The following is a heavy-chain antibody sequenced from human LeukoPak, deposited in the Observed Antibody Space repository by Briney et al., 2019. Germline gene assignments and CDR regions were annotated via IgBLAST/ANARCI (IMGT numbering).Heavy chain of an antibody. Sequence: PGGSLRLSCAASGFTFSTFPMHWVRQAPGKGLQWVAVISSDGANEYYADSVKGRFTISRDNSKNTLFLQTNSLTTEDTAVYYCARGAGTTVYYIDVWGNGTTVTVSS. CDR2: ISSDGANE. CDR3: ARGAGTTVYYIDV. V-gene: IGHV3-30*01. J-gene: IGHJ6*03. D-gene: IGHD4-17*01. CDR1: GFTFSTFP.